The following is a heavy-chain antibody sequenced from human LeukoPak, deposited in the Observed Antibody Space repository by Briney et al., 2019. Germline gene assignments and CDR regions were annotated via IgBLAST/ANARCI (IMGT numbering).Heavy chain of an antibody. CDR1: GGSISSSSYY. V-gene: IGHV4-39*01. Sequence: SETVSLTCTVSGGSISSSSYYWGWIRQPPGKGLEWIGSIYYSGSTYYNPSLKSRVTISVDTSKNQFSLKLSSVTAADTAVYYCARHPHSSGWYGWFDPWGQGTLVTVSS. CDR2: IYYSGST. D-gene: IGHD6-19*01. CDR3: ARHPHSSGWYGWFDP. J-gene: IGHJ5*02.